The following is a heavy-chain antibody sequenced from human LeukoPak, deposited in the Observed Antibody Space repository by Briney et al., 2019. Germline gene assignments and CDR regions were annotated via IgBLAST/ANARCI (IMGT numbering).Heavy chain of an antibody. Sequence: GECLKISCKGSGYRFTTYWIAWVRQMPGKGLEWMGIIYPGDSDTTYSPSFQGQVTISADKSIITAYLQWSSLKASDTAMYYCARQEGYNNAFDIWGQGTMVTVS. J-gene: IGHJ3*02. D-gene: IGHD5-24*01. CDR1: GYRFTTYW. CDR3: ARQEGYNNAFDI. V-gene: IGHV5-51*01. CDR2: IYPGDSDT.